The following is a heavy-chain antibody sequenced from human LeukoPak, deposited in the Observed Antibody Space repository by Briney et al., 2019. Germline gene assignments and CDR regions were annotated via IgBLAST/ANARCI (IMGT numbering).Heavy chain of an antibody. V-gene: IGHV3-53*01. Sequence: GGSLRLSCVTSGFTFSSYEFKWVRQAPGKGLEWVSFIYSGGNTHYSDSVKGRFTISRDNSKNTLYLQMNSLRAEDTAVYYCARRAGEYSHPYDYWGQGTLVTVSS. CDR2: IYSGGNT. CDR3: ARRAGEYSHPYDY. J-gene: IGHJ4*02. CDR1: GFTFSSYE. D-gene: IGHD4-17*01.